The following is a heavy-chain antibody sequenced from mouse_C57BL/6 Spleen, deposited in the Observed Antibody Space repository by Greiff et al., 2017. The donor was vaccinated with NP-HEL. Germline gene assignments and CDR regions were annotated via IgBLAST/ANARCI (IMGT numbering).Heavy chain of an antibody. CDR1: GYTFTSYW. CDR3: ARELNYGSSYEDYYAMDY. D-gene: IGHD1-1*01. J-gene: IGHJ4*01. V-gene: IGHV1-53*01. Sequence: QVQLQQPGTELVKPGASVKLSCKASGYTFTSYWMHWVKQRPGQGLEWIGNINPSNGGTNYNEKFKSKATLTVDKSSSTAYMQLSSLTSEDSAVYYCARELNYGSSYEDYYAMDYWGQGTSVTVSS. CDR2: INPSNGGT.